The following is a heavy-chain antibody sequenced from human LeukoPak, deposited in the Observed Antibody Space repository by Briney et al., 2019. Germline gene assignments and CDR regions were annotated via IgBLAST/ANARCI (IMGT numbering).Heavy chain of an antibody. CDR2: ISSSSTTI. V-gene: IGHV3-48*04. J-gene: IGHJ4*02. D-gene: IGHD1-26*01. CDR1: GFTFSNYD. Sequence: GGSLRLSCAASGFTFSNYDMNWVRQPPGKGLEWVSYISSSSTTIYYADSVKGRFTISRDNAKNSLYLQMNSLRAEDTAVYYCARGITVGATAIDYWGQGTLVTVSS. CDR3: ARGITVGATAIDY.